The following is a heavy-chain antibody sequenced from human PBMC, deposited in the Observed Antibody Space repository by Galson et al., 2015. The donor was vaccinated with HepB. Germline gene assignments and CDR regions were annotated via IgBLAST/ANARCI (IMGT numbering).Heavy chain of an antibody. Sequence: SLRLSCAASGFTFSSYAMHWVRQAPGKGLEWVAVISYDGSNKYYADSVKGRFTISRDNSKNTLYLQMNSLRAEDTAVYYCARDRSGSYPPDAFDIWGQGTMVTVSS. J-gene: IGHJ3*02. CDR3: ARDRSGSYPPDAFDI. D-gene: IGHD1-26*01. V-gene: IGHV3-30-3*01. CDR2: ISYDGSNK. CDR1: GFTFSSYA.